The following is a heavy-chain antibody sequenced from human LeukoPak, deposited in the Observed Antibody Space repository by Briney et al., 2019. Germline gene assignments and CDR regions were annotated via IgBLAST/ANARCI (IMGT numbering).Heavy chain of an antibody. Sequence: GGSLRLSCAASGFTFSAYTMIWVRQAPGKGLECVSSISRSSSYIYYADSVKGRFTISRDNANNSLSLHMISLRAEDTAVYYCARTVGSQEYWGQGTLVIVSS. V-gene: IGHV3-21*01. CDR2: ISRSSSYI. D-gene: IGHD4-23*01. J-gene: IGHJ4*02. CDR1: GFTFSAYT. CDR3: ARTVGSQEY.